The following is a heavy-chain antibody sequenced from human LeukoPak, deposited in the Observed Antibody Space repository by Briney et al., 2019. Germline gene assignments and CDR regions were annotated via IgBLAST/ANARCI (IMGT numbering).Heavy chain of an antibody. J-gene: IGHJ5*02. Sequence: SETLSLTCTVSGGSIRSYYWSWIRQPPGKGLEWIGHIYYSGSTNYNPSLKSRVTISVDTSKNQFSLKLSSVTAADTAVYYCARDSNWFDPWGQGTLVTVSS. V-gene: IGHV4-59*01. CDR1: GGSIRSYY. CDR3: ARDSNWFDP. CDR2: IYYSGST.